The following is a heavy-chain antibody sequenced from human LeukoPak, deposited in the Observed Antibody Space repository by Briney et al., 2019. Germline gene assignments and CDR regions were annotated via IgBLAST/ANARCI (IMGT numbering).Heavy chain of an antibody. Sequence: GGSLRLSCAASGFTFSNYGMHWVRQAPGKGLEWVSVIYSGGSTYYADSVKGRFTISRDNSKNTLYLQMNSLRAEDTAVYYCAREIGSGSFDIWGQGTMVTVSS. CDR1: GFTFSNYG. CDR2: IYSGGST. V-gene: IGHV3-53*01. CDR3: AREIGSGSFDI. D-gene: IGHD3-10*01. J-gene: IGHJ3*02.